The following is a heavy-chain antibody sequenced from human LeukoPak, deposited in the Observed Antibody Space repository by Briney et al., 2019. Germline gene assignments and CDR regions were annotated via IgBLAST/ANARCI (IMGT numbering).Heavy chain of an antibody. Sequence: ASVKVSCKASGYMFISNGISWVRQAPGQGLEWMGWISAYNGNTNYAQKLQGRVTMTTDTSRSTAYMELRSLRSDDTAVYYCARVQGGGAFDIWGQGTMVTVSS. V-gene: IGHV1-18*01. CDR1: GYMFISNG. D-gene: IGHD1-1*01. CDR2: ISAYNGNT. CDR3: ARVQGGGAFDI. J-gene: IGHJ3*02.